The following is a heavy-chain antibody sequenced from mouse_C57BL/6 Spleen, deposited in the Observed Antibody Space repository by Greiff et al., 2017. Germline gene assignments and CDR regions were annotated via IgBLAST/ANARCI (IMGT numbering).Heavy chain of an antibody. CDR1: GYTFTSYW. CDR2: IYPGSGST. Sequence: QVQLQQSGAELVKPGASVKMSCKASGYTFTSYWITWVKPRPGQGLEWIGDIYPGSGSTNYNEKFKSKATLTVDTSASTAYMQLSSLTSEDSAVYYCAIWGRHYYGRAMDHWGQGTSVTVSS. D-gene: IGHD1-1*01. V-gene: IGHV1-55*01. CDR3: AIWGRHYYGRAMDH. J-gene: IGHJ4*01.